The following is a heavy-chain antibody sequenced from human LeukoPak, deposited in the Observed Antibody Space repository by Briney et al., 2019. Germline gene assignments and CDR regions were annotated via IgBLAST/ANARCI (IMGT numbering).Heavy chain of an antibody. V-gene: IGHV1-69*13. Sequence: GASVKVSCKASGGTFSSYAISWVRQAPGQGLEWMGGIIPIFGTANYAQKFRGRVTITADESTSTAYMELSSLRSEDTAVYYCARSGRGGGDSYYYYMDVWGKGTTVTVSS. CDR1: GGTFSSYA. CDR3: ARSGRGGGDSYYYYMDV. D-gene: IGHD2-21*01. CDR2: IIPIFGTA. J-gene: IGHJ6*03.